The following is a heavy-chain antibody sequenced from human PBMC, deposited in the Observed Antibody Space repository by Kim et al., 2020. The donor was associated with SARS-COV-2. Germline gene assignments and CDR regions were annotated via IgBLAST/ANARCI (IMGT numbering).Heavy chain of an antibody. CDR3: ARADYDFWSGYHAFDI. V-gene: IGHV1-2*02. CDR1: GYTFTGYY. Sequence: ASVKVSCKASGYTFTGYYMHWVRQAPGQGLEWMGWINPNSGGTNYAQKFQGRVTMTRDTSISTAYMELSRLRSDDTAVYYCARADYDFWSGYHAFDIWGQGTMVTVSS. J-gene: IGHJ3*02. D-gene: IGHD3-3*01. CDR2: INPNSGGT.